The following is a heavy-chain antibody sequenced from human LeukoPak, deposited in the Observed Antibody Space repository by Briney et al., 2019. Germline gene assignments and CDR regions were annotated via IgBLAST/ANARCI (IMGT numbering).Heavy chain of an antibody. J-gene: IGHJ3*02. CDR3: ARDLVLHGAFDI. Sequence: ASVKVPCKASGYRFTSYYMHWVRQAPGQGFEWMGIINPRDGSTTYAQKFQGRVTMTRDTSTSTLYMELISLRSEDTALYYCARDLVLHGAFDIWGQGTMVTVSS. CDR2: INPRDGST. V-gene: IGHV1-46*01. CDR1: GYRFTSYY.